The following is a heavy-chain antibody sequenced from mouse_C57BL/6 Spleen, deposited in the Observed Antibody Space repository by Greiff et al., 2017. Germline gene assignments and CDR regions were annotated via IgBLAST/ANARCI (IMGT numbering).Heavy chain of an antibody. CDR3: ARDYGSSYGFDY. D-gene: IGHD1-1*01. Sequence: QVQLQQPGAELVRPGSSVKLSCKASGYTFTSYWMDWVKQRPGQGLEWIGNIYPSDSETHYNQKFKDKATLTVDKSSSTAYMQLSSLTSEDSAVYYCARDYGSSYGFDYWGKGTTLTVSS. CDR1: GYTFTSYW. J-gene: IGHJ2*01. CDR2: IYPSDSET. V-gene: IGHV1-61*01.